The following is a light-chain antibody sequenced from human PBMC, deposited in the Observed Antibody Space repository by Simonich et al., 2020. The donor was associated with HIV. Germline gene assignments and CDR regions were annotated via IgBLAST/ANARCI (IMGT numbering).Light chain of an antibody. J-gene: IGLJ3*02. CDR1: SSDFGGYDY. Sequence: QSALTQPASVSWSPGQSITISCTGTSSDFGGYDYVSWYQQHPGQAPKLMIYDVSKRPSGVSNRFSGSKSGNTDSLTIAGLQAEDEADYYCSSYTSSSTWVFGGGTKLTVL. CDR3: SSYTSSSTWV. CDR2: DVS. V-gene: IGLV2-14*01.